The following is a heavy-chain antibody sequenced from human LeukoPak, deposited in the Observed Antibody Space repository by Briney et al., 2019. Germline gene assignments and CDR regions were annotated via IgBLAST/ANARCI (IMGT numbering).Heavy chain of an antibody. CDR1: GFTFSTSG. CDR3: ARDPSYCSSTNCYVGSPLYYYYPMDV. V-gene: IGHV3-33*01. D-gene: IGHD2-2*01. Sequence: GGSLRLSCAASGFTFSTSGMHWVRQAPGKGLEWVAVVWFDGSNKHYADSVKGRFSISRDNSENTLYLQMNSLRAEDTAVYYCARDPSYCSSTNCYVGSPLYYYYPMDVWGQGTTVTVSS. J-gene: IGHJ6*02. CDR2: VWFDGSNK.